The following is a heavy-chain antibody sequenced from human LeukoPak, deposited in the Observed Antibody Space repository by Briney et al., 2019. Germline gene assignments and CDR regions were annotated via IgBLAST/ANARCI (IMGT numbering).Heavy chain of an antibody. CDR1: GFIFSSQW. CDR3: VRDLWNYYDSSGYYYEDY. CDR2: INSDGSIT. V-gene: IGHV3-74*01. D-gene: IGHD3-22*01. J-gene: IGHJ4*02. Sequence: GGSLRLSCAASGFIFSSQWMHWVRQAPGKGLVWVSRINSDGSITSNADSVKGRFTIPRDNAKNTLFLQMNSLRAEDTAVYYCVRDLWNYYDSSGYYYEDYWGQGTLVTVSS.